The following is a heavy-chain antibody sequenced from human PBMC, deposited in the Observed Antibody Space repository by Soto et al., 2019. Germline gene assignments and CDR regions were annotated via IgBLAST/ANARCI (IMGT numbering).Heavy chain of an antibody. CDR3: GREGGWGSGTPENYATAQYGMDV. CDR2: ISYNGIIT. V-gene: IGHV3-30-3*01. D-gene: IGHD3-16*01. Sequence: GGSLRLSCAASGFTFEKFAMHWVRQAPGKGLEWVAVISYNGIITHAGDSVKGRFTISRDNSQNTLHLQMNSLRPEDTAVYYCGREGGWGSGTPENYATAQYGMDVWGQGTTVTVSS. J-gene: IGHJ6*02. CDR1: GFTFEKFA.